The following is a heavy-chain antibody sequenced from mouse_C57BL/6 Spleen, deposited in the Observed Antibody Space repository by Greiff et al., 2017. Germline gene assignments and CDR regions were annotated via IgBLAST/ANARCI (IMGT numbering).Heavy chain of an antibody. J-gene: IGHJ4*01. CDR3: AINVVAHYYAMDY. D-gene: IGHD1-1*01. CDR2: IHPSDSDT. CDR1: GYTFTSYW. Sequence: QVQLQQPGAELVKPGASVKVSCKASGYTFTSYWMHWVKQRPGQGLEWIGRIHPSDSDTNYNQKFKGKATLTVDKSSSTAYMQLSSLTSEDSAVYDCAINVVAHYYAMDYWGQGTSVTVAS. V-gene: IGHV1-74*01.